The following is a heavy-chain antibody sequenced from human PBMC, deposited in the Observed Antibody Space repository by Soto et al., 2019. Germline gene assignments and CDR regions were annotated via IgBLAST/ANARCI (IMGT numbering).Heavy chain of an antibody. V-gene: IGHV1-69*01. J-gene: IGHJ6*02. CDR3: ARAPPYCPGGRCYSGHHYYYYVMDV. CDR2: IIPIFGTT. D-gene: IGHD2-15*01. CDR1: GGTFSTYS. Sequence: QVQLVQSGAEVKKPGSSVKVSCKASGGTFSTYSISWVRQAPGQGLEWMGGIIPIFGTTNYAQQLQGRVTITADESTNTAYMELSSLGSEDTAVYYCARAPPYCPGGRCYSGHHYYYYVMDVWGQETTVTVS.